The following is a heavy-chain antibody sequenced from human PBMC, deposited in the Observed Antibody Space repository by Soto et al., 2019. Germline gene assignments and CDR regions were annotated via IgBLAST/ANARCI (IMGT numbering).Heavy chain of an antibody. D-gene: IGHD6-13*01. CDR1: GFTFNDHY. J-gene: IGHJ4*02. V-gene: IGHV3-11*06. CDR2: ISNTNAYT. CDR3: ARSMRQGSNRPDY. Sequence: LRLSCEASGFTFNDHYMSWIRQAPGKGLEWISYISNTNAYTIYADSVRGRFTISRDNAKNSLYLQMTSLRVEDTAVYYCARSMRQGSNRPDYWGQGTLVTVSS.